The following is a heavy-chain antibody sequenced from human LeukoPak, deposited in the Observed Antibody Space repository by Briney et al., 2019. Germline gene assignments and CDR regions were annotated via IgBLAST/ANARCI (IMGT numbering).Heavy chain of an antibody. V-gene: IGHV3-23*01. CDR3: AKTPVSVVAMGLFDY. CDR2: ISGSGGST. J-gene: IGHJ4*02. CDR1: GFTFSSYA. Sequence: GSLRLSCAASGFTFSSYAMSWVRQAPGKGLEWVSAISGSGGSTYYADSVKGRFTISRDNSKNTLYLQMNSLRAEDTAVYYCAKTPVSVVAMGLFDYWGQGTLVTVSS. D-gene: IGHD3-22*01.